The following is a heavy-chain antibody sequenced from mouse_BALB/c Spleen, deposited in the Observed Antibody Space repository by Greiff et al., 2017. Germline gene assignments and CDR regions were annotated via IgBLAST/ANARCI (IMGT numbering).Heavy chain of an antibody. V-gene: IGHV1-9*01. CDR1: GYTFSSYW. D-gene: IGHD2-1*01. J-gene: IGHJ2*01. CDR2: ILPGSGST. Sequence: QVQLQQSGAELMKPGASVKISCKATGYTFSSYWIEWVKQRPGHGLEWIGEILPGSGSTNYNEKFKGKATFTADTSSNTAYMQLSSLTSEDSAVYYCARGGYGKCFDYWGQGTTLTVSS. CDR3: ARGGYGKCFDY.